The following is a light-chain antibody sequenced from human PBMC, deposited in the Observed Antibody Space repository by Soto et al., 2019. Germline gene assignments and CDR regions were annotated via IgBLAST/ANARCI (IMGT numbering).Light chain of an antibody. CDR3: QQYYNWPPT. CDR2: GAS. Sequence: EIVMTQSPATLSVSPGERATLSCRASQSVNTKLAWYKQKPGQAPSLLIFGASTRATGIPARFSGSGSGTDFTLTISSLQSGDFALYYCQQYYNWPPTFGQGTKVEIK. J-gene: IGKJ1*01. V-gene: IGKV3-15*01. CDR1: QSVNTK.